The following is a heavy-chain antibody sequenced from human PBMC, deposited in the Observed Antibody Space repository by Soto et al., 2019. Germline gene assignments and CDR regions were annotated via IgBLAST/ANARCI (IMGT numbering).Heavy chain of an antibody. Sequence: EVQLMETGGGLVQPGGSLRLSCAASGFTVGSNFMTWVRQAPGKGLEWISCIYTDGSTYYTDSVKGRFTISRDDSKNSVYLQMNSLRAEDTAVYYCARDPPVTTDYGLDVWGQGTTVTVSS. D-gene: IGHD4-17*01. CDR1: GFTVGSNF. CDR3: ARDPPVTTDYGLDV. J-gene: IGHJ6*02. V-gene: IGHV3-53*02. CDR2: IYTDGST.